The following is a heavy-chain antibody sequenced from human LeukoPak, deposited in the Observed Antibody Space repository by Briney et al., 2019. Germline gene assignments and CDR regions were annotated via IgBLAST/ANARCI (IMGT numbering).Heavy chain of an antibody. CDR3: AREGLEGFDP. Sequence: PGGSLRLSCAASGFTFSSYWMSWVRQAPGKGLVRVSRINSDGSSTSYADSVKGRFTISRDNAKNTLYLQMNSLRAEDTAVYYCAREGLEGFDPWGQGTLVTVSS. CDR2: INSDGSST. CDR1: GFTFSSYW. J-gene: IGHJ5*02. V-gene: IGHV3-74*01. D-gene: IGHD1-1*01.